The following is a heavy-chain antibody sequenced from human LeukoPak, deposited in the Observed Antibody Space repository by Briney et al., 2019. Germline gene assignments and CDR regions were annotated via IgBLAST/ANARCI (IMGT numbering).Heavy chain of an antibody. CDR1: GFTFSAFS. V-gene: IGHV3-21*01. CDR2: ISSSSSDI. CDR3: ATGYTSGTRIDY. D-gene: IGHD6-19*01. J-gene: IGHJ4*02. Sequence: GGSLRLSCAASGFTFSAFSMNWVRQAPGKGLEWVSAISSSSSDIYYTDSVKGRFTISRDNANNFLYLQVSSLRAEDAAVYYCATGYTSGTRIDYWGQGTLVSVSS.